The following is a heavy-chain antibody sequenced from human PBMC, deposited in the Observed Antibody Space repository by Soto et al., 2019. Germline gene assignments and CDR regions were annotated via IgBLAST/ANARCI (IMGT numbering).Heavy chain of an antibody. CDR2: ISGSGGST. J-gene: IGHJ6*02. Sequence: GGSLRLSCAASGFTFSSYAMSWVRQAPGKGLEWVSAISGSGGSTYYADSVKGRFTISRDNSKNTLYLQMNSLRAEDTAVYYCAKDRAPYDFWSGYLPYYYYGMDVWGQGTTVTVSS. D-gene: IGHD3-3*01. CDR3: AKDRAPYDFWSGYLPYYYYGMDV. CDR1: GFTFSSYA. V-gene: IGHV3-23*01.